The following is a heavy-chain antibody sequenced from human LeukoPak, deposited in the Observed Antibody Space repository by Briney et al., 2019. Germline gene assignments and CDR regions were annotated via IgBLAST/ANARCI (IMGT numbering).Heavy chain of an antibody. D-gene: IGHD3-22*01. CDR2: MNEDGSVK. V-gene: IGHV3-7*01. J-gene: IGHJ4*02. Sequence: GSLRLSCAASGFIFRTHWMSWVRQAPGEGLEWVATMNEDGSVKDYVDSVKGRFTISRDNAKNSLYLQMNSLRAEDTAVYYCARLPSLYDSSGYYQIDYWGQGTLVTVSS. CDR3: ARLPSLYDSSGYYQIDY. CDR1: GFIFRTHW.